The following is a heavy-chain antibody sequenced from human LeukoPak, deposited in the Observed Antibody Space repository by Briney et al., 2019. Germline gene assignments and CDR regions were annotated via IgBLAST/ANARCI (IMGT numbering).Heavy chain of an antibody. CDR1: GFTFSRYS. CDR3: ATEGGVMSPGFDY. J-gene: IGHJ4*02. V-gene: IGHV3-48*04. D-gene: IGHD3-16*01. CDR2: ISRSSSTI. Sequence: GGSLRLSCAASGFTFSRYSMNWVRQAPGKGLEWVSYISRSSSTIHYADSVKGRFTISRDNAKSSLFLQMNSLRAEDTAVYYCATEGGVMSPGFDYWGQGTLVTVSS.